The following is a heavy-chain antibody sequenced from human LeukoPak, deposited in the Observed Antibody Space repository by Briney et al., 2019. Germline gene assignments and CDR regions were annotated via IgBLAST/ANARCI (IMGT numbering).Heavy chain of an antibody. D-gene: IGHD6-13*01. CDR2: IYPGDSDT. V-gene: IGHV5-51*01. Sequence: GESLKISCKGSGYKFTSNWIGWVRQMPGKGLEWMGIIYPGDSDTTYSPSFQGQVTISADKSISTAYLQWSSLKASDTAMYYCARLGSEAGTADGPDYWGQGTLVTVS. CDR3: ARLGSEAGTADGPDY. CDR1: GYKFTSNW. J-gene: IGHJ4*02.